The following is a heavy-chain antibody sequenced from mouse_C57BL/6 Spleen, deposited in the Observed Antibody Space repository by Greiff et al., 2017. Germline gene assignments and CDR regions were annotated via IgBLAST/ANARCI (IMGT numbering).Heavy chain of an antibody. Sequence: EVQLVESGGDLVKPGGSLKLSCAASGFTFSSYGMSWVRQTPDKRLEWVATISSGGSYTYYPDSVKGRFTISRDNAKNTLYLQMSSLKSEDTAMYYCARRGDYDYRFDYWGQGTTLTVSS. CDR2: ISSGGSYT. V-gene: IGHV5-6*01. CDR3: ARRGDYDYRFDY. CDR1: GFTFSSYG. D-gene: IGHD2-4*01. J-gene: IGHJ2*01.